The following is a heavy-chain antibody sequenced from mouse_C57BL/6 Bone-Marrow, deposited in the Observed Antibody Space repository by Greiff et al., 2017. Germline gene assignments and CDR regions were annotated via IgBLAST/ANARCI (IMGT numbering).Heavy chain of an antibody. D-gene: IGHD3-2*02. J-gene: IGHJ2*01. CDR3: ARRQLRLPYYFDY. CDR1: GYSITSGYY. CDR2: ISYDGSN. V-gene: IGHV3-6*01. Sequence: EVKLEESGPGLVKPSQSLSLTCSVTGYSITSGYYWNWIRQFPGNKLEWMGYISYDGSNNYNPSLKNRISITRDTSKNKFFLKLNSVTTEDTATYYCARRQLRLPYYFDYWGQGTTLTVSS.